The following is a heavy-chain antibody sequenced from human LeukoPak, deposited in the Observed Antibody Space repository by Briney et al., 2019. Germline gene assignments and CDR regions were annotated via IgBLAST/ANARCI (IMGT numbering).Heavy chain of an antibody. CDR2: IKSKTDGGTT. D-gene: IGHD3-10*01. V-gene: IGHV3-15*01. CDR1: GFTFSNAW. CDR3: TTEPPSGWYYYGSGMKFDY. Sequence: GGSLRLSCAASGFTFSNAWMSWVRQAPGKGLEWVGRIKSKTDGGTTDYAAPVKGRFTISRDDSKNTLYLQMNSLKTEDTAVYYCTTEPPSGWYYYGSGMKFDYWGQGTLVTVSS. J-gene: IGHJ4*02.